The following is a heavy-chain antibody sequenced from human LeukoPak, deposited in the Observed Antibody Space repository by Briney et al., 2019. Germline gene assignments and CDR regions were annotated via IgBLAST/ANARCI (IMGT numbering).Heavy chain of an antibody. CDR1: GGSFSGYH. CDR2: INHSGST. V-gene: IGHV4-34*01. CDR3: ARGRDSSSWYPRTKNYYMDV. J-gene: IGHJ6*03. Sequence: KPSETLSLTCAVYGGSFSGYHWSWIRQPPGKGLEWIGEINHSGSTNYNPSLKSRVTISVDTSKNQFSLKLSSVTAADTAVYYCARGRDSSSWYPRTKNYYMDVWGKGTTVTVSS. D-gene: IGHD6-13*01.